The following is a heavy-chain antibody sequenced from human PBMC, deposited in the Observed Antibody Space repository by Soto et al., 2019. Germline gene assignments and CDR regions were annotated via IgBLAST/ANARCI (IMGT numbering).Heavy chain of an antibody. CDR3: ARVVVTSYGVLDY. CDR1: GYTFTSYY. J-gene: IGHJ4*02. CDR2: INPSGGST. Sequence: ASVTVSCKASGYTFTSYYMHWVRQAPGQGLEWMGIINPSGGSTNYPQKLQGRVTMTTDTSTSTAYMELRSLRSDDTAVYYCARVVVTSYGVLDYWGQGTLVTVSS. V-gene: IGHV1-46*01. D-gene: IGHD3-22*01.